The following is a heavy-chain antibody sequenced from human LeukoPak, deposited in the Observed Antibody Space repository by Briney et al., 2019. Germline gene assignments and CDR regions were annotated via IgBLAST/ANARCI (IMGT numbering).Heavy chain of an antibody. J-gene: IGHJ6*03. CDR1: GYTFTGYY. CDR2: INPNSGGT. D-gene: IGHD1-7*01. V-gene: IGHV1-2*02. CDR3: ARDSYNWNLDSATTHDYYYYMDV. Sequence: GASVKVSCKASGYTFTGYYMHWVRQAPGQGLEWMGWINPNSGGTNCAQKFQGRVTMTRDTSISTAYMELSRLRSDDTAVYYCARDSYNWNLDSATTHDYYYYMDVWGKGTTVTVSS.